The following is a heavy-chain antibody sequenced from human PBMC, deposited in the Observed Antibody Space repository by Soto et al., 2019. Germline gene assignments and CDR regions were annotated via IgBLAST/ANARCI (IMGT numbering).Heavy chain of an antibody. CDR3: ASARRGRLGELSGYNWSDP. D-gene: IGHD3-10*01. J-gene: IGHJ5*02. CDR2: LNPNSGNT. CDR1: GYTFTSYA. Sequence: QVQLVQSGAEVKKPGASVKVSCKASGYTFTSYAINWVRQATGQGLEWMRWLNPNSGNTGNAQKFQGRVTMTRNNSISTAYMELSSGRSDGTAVYCCASARRGRLGELSGYNWSDPWGQGTLVTVSS. V-gene: IGHV1-8*01.